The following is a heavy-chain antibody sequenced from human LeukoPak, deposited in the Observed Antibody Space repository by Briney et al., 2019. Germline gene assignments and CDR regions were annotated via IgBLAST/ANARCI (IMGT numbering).Heavy chain of an antibody. CDR1: GGSISSGDYY. CDR2: IYYSGST. V-gene: IGHV4-30-4*08. D-gene: IGHD3-22*01. CDR3: ARGDSSGYYYLPHDV. Sequence: PSETLSLTCTVSGGSISSGDYYWSWIRQPPGKGLEWIGYIYYSGSTYYNPSLKSRVTISVETSKNQFSPKLSSVTAADTAVYYCARGDSSGYYYLPHDVWGQGTLVTVSS. J-gene: IGHJ4*02.